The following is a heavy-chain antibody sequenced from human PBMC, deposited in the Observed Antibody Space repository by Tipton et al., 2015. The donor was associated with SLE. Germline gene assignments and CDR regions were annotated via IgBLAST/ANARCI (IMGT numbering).Heavy chain of an antibody. V-gene: IGHV3-53*04. CDR1: GFTFSTHA. CDR2: IYSGGST. D-gene: IGHD2-2*03. J-gene: IGHJ2*01. Sequence: SLRLSCATSGFTFSTHALGWVRQAAGKGLEWVSIIYSGGSTYYAESVKGRFTISRHNSKNTLYLKMNSLRAEDTAVYYCARVLGVDIVVAPAAPYWYFDPWCRGTVVTVTS. CDR3: ARVLGVDIVVAPAAPYWYFDP.